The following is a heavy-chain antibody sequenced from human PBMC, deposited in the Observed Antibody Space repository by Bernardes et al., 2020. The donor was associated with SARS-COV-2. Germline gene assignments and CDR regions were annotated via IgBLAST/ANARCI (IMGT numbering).Heavy chain of an antibody. V-gene: IGHV3-7*01. Sequence: GGSLRLSCAASGFIFSNYCMNWVRQAPGKGLEWVANIKQDESERYYVDSVKGRFTISRDNAKNSLYLQMNSLRVEDTAVYYCARDRAMDDYWGQGTLVTVSS. CDR2: IKQDESER. CDR1: GFIFSNYC. CDR3: ARDRAMDDY. J-gene: IGHJ4*02.